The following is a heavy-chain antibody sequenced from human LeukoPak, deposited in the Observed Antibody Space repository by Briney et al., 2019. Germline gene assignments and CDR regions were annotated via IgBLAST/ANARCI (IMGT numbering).Heavy chain of an antibody. D-gene: IGHD1-1*01. CDR1: GFTFSSYA. CDR2: ISGSGGST. J-gene: IGHJ3*02. Sequence: PGGSLRLSCAAFGFTFSSYAMSWVRQAPGKGLEWVSAISGSGGSTYYADSVKGRFTISRDNSKNTLYLQMNSLRAEDTAVYYCAKFPYKPGAFDIWGQGTMVTVSS. CDR3: AKFPYKPGAFDI. V-gene: IGHV3-23*01.